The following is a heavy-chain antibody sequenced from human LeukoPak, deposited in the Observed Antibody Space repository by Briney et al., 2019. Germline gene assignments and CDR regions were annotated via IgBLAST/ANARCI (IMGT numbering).Heavy chain of an antibody. Sequence: PRASVKVSCKASGYTFTSYAIHWVRQAPGQGLEWMGWITPSGGTDYPQKFQGRVAITWDTSITTAYMDLSRLTSDDTAVYYCARDRYGDGFAHLDSWGQGALVTVSS. CDR2: ITPSGGT. CDR3: ARDRYGDGFAHLDS. J-gene: IGHJ4*02. V-gene: IGHV1-2*02. CDR1: GYTFTSYA. D-gene: IGHD5-24*01.